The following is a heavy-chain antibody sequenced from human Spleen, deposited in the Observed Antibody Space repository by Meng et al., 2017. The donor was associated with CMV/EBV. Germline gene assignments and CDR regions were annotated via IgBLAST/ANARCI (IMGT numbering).Heavy chain of an antibody. CDR3: ARGGRGYSYGYRPVFRDNWFDP. CDR1: GYY. D-gene: IGHD5-18*01. J-gene: IGHJ5*02. V-gene: IGHV4-34*01. Sequence: GYYWSGIRQPPGKGLEWIGEINHSGSTNYNPSLKSRVTISVDTSKNQFSLKLSSVTAADTAVYYCARGGRGYSYGYRPVFRDNWFDPWGQGTLVPSPQ. CDR2: INHSGST.